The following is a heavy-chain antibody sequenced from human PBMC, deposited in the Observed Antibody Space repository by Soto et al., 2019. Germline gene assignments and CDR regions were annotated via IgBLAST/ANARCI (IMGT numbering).Heavy chain of an antibody. D-gene: IGHD6-13*01. J-gene: IGHJ4*02. CDR2: IYYNGGT. Sequence: SETLSLTCTVFGGSISSDGYYWTWIRQFPWKGLEWIGYIYYNGGTYYNPSLKSRLTISVDTSRNQFSLKLTSVTAADTAVYYCATGQLEMARGFDWGXGTLVNVSS. CDR3: ATGQLEMARGFD. CDR1: GGSISSDGYY. V-gene: IGHV4-31*03.